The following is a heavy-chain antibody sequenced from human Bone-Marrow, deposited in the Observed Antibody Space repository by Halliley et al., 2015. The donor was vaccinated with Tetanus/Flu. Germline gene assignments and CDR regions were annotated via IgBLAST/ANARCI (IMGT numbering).Heavy chain of an antibody. D-gene: IGHD6-6*01. J-gene: IGHJ4*02. CDR1: GGSLSGYY. CDR2: IYYSGTT. Sequence: TLSLTCTVSGGSLSGYYWSWLRQSPGSRLEYIGYIYYSGTTNYNPSFRSRVTISVDTSRRQFSLNVRSVTAADTAIYYCARGIRSTSSPRPFDYWGQGIQVAVSS. V-gene: IGHV4-59*12. CDR3: ARGIRSTSSPRPFDY.